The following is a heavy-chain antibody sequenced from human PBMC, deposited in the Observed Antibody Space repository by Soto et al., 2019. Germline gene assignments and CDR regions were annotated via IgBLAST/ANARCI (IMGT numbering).Heavy chain of an antibody. J-gene: IGHJ4*02. CDR3: ATLQLAGPDY. Sequence: EVQLVESGGALVQPGGSLRLSCAASAFTFSDYWMHWVRQVPGKGLVWVSRINTDGSGTSYADFVKGRFTISRDNAKNTVFLQMNSLSAADTAVYYCATLQLAGPDYWGQGTLVTVSS. CDR2: INTDGSGT. D-gene: IGHD6-19*01. V-gene: IGHV3-74*01. CDR1: AFTFSDYW.